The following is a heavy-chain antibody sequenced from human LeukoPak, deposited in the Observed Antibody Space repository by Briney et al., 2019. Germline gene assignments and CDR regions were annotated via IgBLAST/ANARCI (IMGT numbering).Heavy chain of an antibody. V-gene: IGHV4-31*03. D-gene: IGHD5-12*01. J-gene: IGHJ4*02. CDR1: GGSIGSGGYY. Sequence: SETLSLTCTVSGGSIGSGGYYWSWIRQHPGKGLEWIGYIYYSGSTYYNPSLKSRVTISVDTSKNQFSLKLSSVTAADTAVYYCARAATNPDLYFDYWGQGTLVTVSS. CDR2: IYYSGST. CDR3: ARAATNPDLYFDY.